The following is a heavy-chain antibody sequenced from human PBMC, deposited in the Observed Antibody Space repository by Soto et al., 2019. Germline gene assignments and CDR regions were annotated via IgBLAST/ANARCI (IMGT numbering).Heavy chain of an antibody. V-gene: IGHV1-2*04. D-gene: IGHD3-10*01. J-gene: IGHJ4*02. CDR2: INPNSGGT. Sequence: QVQLVQSGAEVKKPGASVKVSCKASGYTFTGYYMHWVRQAPGQGLEWMGWINPNSGGTNYAQKFQGWVTMTRDTSISPAYMELSRLRSDDTAVYYCARGPTMVRGVISIRETDYWGQGTLVTVSS. CDR1: GYTFTGYY. CDR3: ARGPTMVRGVISIRETDY.